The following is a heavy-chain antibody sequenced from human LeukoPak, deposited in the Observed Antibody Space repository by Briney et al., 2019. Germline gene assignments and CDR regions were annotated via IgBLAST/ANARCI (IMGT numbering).Heavy chain of an antibody. D-gene: IGHD6-13*01. CDR2: IYHSGST. CDR3: ARDWRGQKYSSSWLFGAFDI. J-gene: IGHJ3*02. V-gene: IGHV4-38-2*02. CDR1: GYSISSNYY. Sequence: PSETLSLTCTVSGYSISSNYYWGWIRQPPGKGLEWIGTIYHSGSTYYNPSLKSRVTISVDMSKNQFSLKLSSVTAADTAVYYCARDWRGQKYSSSWLFGAFDIWGQGTMVTVSS.